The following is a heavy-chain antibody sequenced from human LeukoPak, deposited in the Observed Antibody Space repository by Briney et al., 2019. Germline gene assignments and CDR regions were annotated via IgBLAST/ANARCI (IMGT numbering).Heavy chain of an antibody. CDR3: ARPTGDMIRHAFDI. D-gene: IGHD3-16*01. V-gene: IGHV4-61*09. Sequence: SETLSLTCTVSGDSISSGDYYWSWIRQPAGKGLEWIGHISTSGSTNYNPSLKSRVTMSVDTSKNQFSLKLGSVTAADTAVYYCARPTGDMIRHAFDIWGQGTMVTVSS. J-gene: IGHJ3*02. CDR1: GDSISSGDYY. CDR2: ISTSGST.